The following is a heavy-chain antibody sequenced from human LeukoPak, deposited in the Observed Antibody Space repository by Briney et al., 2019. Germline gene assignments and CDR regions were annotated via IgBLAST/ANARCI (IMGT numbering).Heavy chain of an antibody. CDR2: VSGSGDVT. D-gene: IGHD1-14*01. J-gene: IGHJ3*02. CDR3: AKDGAGTPGHAFDI. V-gene: IGHV3-23*01. Sequence: GGSLRLSCAASAFTFSSYAMSWVRQAPGKGLEWVSVVSGSGDVTHYADSVKGRFTISRDNSKNTLYLQMNSLRVEDTAVYYCAKDGAGTPGHAFDIWGQGTMVTVSS. CDR1: AFTFSSYA.